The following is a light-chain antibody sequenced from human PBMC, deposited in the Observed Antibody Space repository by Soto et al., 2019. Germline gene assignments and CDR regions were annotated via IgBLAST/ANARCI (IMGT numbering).Light chain of an antibody. J-gene: IGKJ2*01. V-gene: IGKV3-11*01. CDR1: QSVSSY. CDR2: DAS. Sequence: EIVLTQSPATLSLSPGERATLSCRASQSVSSYLAWYQQKPGQAPRLLIYDASNRATGIPARFSGSGSGTDFTLTISSPEPEDFAVYYCQQRSNWPPGMYTFGQGTKLEIK. CDR3: QQRSNWPPGMYT.